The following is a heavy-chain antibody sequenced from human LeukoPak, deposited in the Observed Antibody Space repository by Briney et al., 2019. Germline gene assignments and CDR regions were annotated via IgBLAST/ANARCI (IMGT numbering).Heavy chain of an antibody. Sequence: GGSLRLSCAASGFTFSSYAMHWVRQAPGKGLEWVAVISYDGSNKYYADSVKGRSTISRDNSKNTLYLQVNSLRAEDTAVYYCAELGITMIGGVWGKGTTVTISS. V-gene: IGHV3-30*04. CDR1: GFTFSSYA. CDR2: ISYDGSNK. CDR3: AELGITMIGGV. J-gene: IGHJ6*04. D-gene: IGHD3-10*02.